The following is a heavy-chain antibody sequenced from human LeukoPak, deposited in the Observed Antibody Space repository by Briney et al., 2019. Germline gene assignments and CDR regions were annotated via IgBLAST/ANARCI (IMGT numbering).Heavy chain of an antibody. J-gene: IGHJ4*02. V-gene: IGHV4-59*01. CDR2: IYYSGST. D-gene: IGHD3-10*01. Sequence: KPSETLSLTCTVSGGSISSYYWSWIRQPPGKGLEWIGYIYYSGSTNYNPSLKSRVTISVDTSKNQFSPKLSSVTAADTAVYYCARYGSGSYYNSFDYWGQGTLVTVSS. CDR1: GGSISSYY. CDR3: ARYGSGSYYNSFDY.